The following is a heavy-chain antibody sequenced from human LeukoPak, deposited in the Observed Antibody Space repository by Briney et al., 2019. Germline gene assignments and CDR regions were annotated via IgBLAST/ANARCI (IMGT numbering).Heavy chain of an antibody. CDR3: AREAYYDFWSGYYTQFYYFDY. CDR1: GYTFTSHG. D-gene: IGHD3-3*01. V-gene: IGHV1-18*01. Sequence: ASVKVSCKASGYTFTSHGISWVRQAPGQGLEWMGWISAYNGNTNYAQKLQGRVTMTTDTSTSTAYMELRSLRSDDTAVYYCAREAYYDFWSGYYTQFYYFDYWGQGTLVTVSS. J-gene: IGHJ4*02. CDR2: ISAYNGNT.